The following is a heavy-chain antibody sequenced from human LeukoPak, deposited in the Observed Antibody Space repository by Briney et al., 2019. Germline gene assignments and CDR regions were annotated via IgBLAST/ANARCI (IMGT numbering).Heavy chain of an antibody. CDR2: IYHSGST. J-gene: IGHJ4*02. V-gene: IGHV4-38-2*02. CDR3: ARAPPADYYDSSGYYSYYFDY. Sequence: SETLSLTCTVSGYSISSGYYWGWIRQPPGKGLEWIGSIYHSGSTYYNPSLKSRVTISVDRSKNQFSLKLSSVTAADTAVYYCARAPPADYYDSSGYYSYYFDYWGQGTLVTVSS. CDR1: GYSISSGYY. D-gene: IGHD3-22*01.